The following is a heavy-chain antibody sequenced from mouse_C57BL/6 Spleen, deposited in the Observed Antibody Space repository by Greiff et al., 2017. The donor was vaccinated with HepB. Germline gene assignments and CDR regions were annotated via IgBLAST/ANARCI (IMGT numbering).Heavy chain of an antibody. Sequence: EVKVVESGGGLVKPGGSLKLSCAASGFTFSSYAMSWVRQTPEKRLEWVATISDGGSYTYYPDNVKGRFTISRDNAKNNLYLQMSHLKSEDTAMYYCARKEGLYDGYYGNYFDYWGQGTTLTVSS. V-gene: IGHV5-4*03. CDR1: GFTFSSYA. J-gene: IGHJ2*01. D-gene: IGHD2-3*01. CDR3: ARKEGLYDGYYGNYFDY. CDR2: ISDGGSYT.